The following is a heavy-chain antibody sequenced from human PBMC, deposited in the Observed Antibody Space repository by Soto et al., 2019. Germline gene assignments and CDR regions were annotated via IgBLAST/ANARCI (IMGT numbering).Heavy chain of an antibody. Sequence: QSQLVQSGAEVKKPGASAKVSYKASGYICNNYGISCMRHVPGQGIEWMGWVIVYNGKSNYTQKFQVTVTMTTDTSTKTAYMELSSLRTDGTGVYYCARASGTGVGTTSYWGQGTLVTVSS. CDR1: GYICNNYG. D-gene: IGHD1-26*01. V-gene: IGHV1-18*01. CDR2: VIVYNGKS. CDR3: ARASGTGVGTTSY. J-gene: IGHJ4*02.